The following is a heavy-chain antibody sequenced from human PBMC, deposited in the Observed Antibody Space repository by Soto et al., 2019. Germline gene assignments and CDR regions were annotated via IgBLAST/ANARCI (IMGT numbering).Heavy chain of an antibody. J-gene: IGHJ5*02. Sequence: QPGGSLRLSCAASGFSFSNYAMHWVRQSPGKGLEWVTVISYDGRNKYYADSVKGRFTISRDNSKNTLYLQMNSLRVEDTAVYYCAKGWAIVGTSIGWFDPWGQGTLVTVSS. V-gene: IGHV3-30*18. CDR3: AKGWAIVGTSIGWFDP. CDR1: GFSFSNYA. CDR2: ISYDGRNK. D-gene: IGHD2-21*01.